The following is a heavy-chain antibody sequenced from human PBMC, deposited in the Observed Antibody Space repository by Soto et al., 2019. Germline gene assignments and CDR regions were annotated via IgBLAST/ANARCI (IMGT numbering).Heavy chain of an antibody. CDR1: GFTFSSYS. D-gene: IGHD3-16*01. CDR3: ARWSYERGGPQFGA. V-gene: IGHV3-48*02. J-gene: IGHJ5*02. CDR2: ISSSSTTI. Sequence: PGGSLRLSCAASGFTFSSYSMNWVRQAPGKGLEWVSYISSSSTTIYYADSVKGRFTISRDNAKNSLYLQMNRLRDEDTAVYYCARWSYERGGPQFGAWGQGTLVTVSS.